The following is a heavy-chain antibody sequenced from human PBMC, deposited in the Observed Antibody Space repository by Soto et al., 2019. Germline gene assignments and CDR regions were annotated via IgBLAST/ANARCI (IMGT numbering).Heavy chain of an antibody. V-gene: IGHV3-23*01. CDR1: GVTFSSSA. J-gene: IGHJ4*02. D-gene: IGHD6-19*01. Sequence: EVQLLESGGGLVQPGGSLRLSCAASGVTFSSSAMRWVRHAPGKGLEWVSAISGSGGSTYYADSVKGRFTISRDNSKNTRYLQMNSLRAEDTAVYYCAKNRVEQWLGEYWGQGTLVTVSS. CDR3: AKNRVEQWLGEY. CDR2: ISGSGGST.